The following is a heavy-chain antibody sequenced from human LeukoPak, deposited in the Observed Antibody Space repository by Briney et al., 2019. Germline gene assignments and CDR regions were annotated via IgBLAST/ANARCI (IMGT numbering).Heavy chain of an antibody. J-gene: IGHJ4*02. Sequence: SETLSLTCTVSGYSISSSSYYWGWIRQPPGKGLEWIGSIYYSGSTSYNSSLKSRVTISVDASKNQFSLKLSSVTAADTAVYYCARNSSGWSFDYWGQGTLVTVSS. V-gene: IGHV4-39*01. D-gene: IGHD6-19*01. CDR3: ARNSSGWSFDY. CDR2: IYYSGST. CDR1: GYSISSSSYY.